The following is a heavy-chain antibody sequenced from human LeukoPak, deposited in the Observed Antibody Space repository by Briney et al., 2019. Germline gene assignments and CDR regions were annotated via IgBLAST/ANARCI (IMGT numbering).Heavy chain of an antibody. V-gene: IGHV1-69*04. D-gene: IGHD3-22*01. J-gene: IGHJ5*02. CDR2: IIPILGIA. CDR1: GGTFSSYA. Sequence: SVKVSCKASGGTFSSYAISWVRQAPGQGLEWMGRIIPILGIANYAQKFQGRVTFTADKSTSTAYMELSSLRSEDTAVYYCARDAAGIVVVSYFNWFDPWGQGTLVTVSS. CDR3: ARDAAGIVVVSYFNWFDP.